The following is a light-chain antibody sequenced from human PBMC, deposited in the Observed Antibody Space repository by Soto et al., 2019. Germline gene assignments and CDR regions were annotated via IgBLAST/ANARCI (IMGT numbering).Light chain of an antibody. CDR1: QSVSSN. Sequence: EIVMTQSPATLSVSPGERATLSCRASQSVSSNLAWYQQKPGQAPRLLIYGASTRATGTPARFSGSGSGTEFTLTISSLQSEDFAVYYCQQYNNWPPTFCGGTKVDIK. J-gene: IGKJ4*01. CDR3: QQYNNWPPT. V-gene: IGKV3-15*01. CDR2: GAS.